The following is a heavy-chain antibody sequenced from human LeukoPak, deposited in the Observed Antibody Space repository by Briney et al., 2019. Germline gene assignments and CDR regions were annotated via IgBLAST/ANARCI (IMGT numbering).Heavy chain of an antibody. CDR1: GFTFGDYA. CDR3: TRDGVMITFGGVIVTPFDY. J-gene: IGHJ4*02. V-gene: IGHV3-49*04. Sequence: GGSLRLSCTASGFTFGDYAMSWVRQAPGKGLEWVGFIRSKAYGGTTEYAASVKGRFTISRDDSKSIAYLQMNSLKTEDTAVYYCTRDGVMITFGGVIVTPFDYWGQGTLVAVSS. CDR2: IRSKAYGGTT. D-gene: IGHD3-16*02.